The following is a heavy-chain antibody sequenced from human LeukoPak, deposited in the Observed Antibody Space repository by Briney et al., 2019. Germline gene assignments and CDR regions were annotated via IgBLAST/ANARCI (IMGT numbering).Heavy chain of an antibody. CDR1: GFSLSTSGVG. CDR2: IYWNDDK. CDR3: AHRLRPGQHFDY. V-gene: IGHV2-5*01. Sequence: ESGPTLVKPTQTLTLTCTFSGFSLSTSGVGVGWIRQPPGKALEWLALIYWNDDKRYSPSLKSRLTITKDTSKNQVVLTMTNMDPVDTATYYYAHRLRPGQHFDYWGQGTLVTVSS. J-gene: IGHJ4*02.